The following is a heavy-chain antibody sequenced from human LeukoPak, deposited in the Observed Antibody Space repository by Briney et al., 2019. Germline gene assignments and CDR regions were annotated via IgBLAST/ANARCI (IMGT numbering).Heavy chain of an antibody. CDR3: ARLGRWASWFDP. CDR2: IYYSGST. Sequence: SETLSLTCTVSGGSISSGDYYWSWIRQPPGKGLEWIGYIYYSGSTYYNPSLKSRVTISVDTSKNQFSLKLSSVTAADTAVYYCARLGRWASWFDPWGQGTLVTVSS. CDR1: GGSISSGDYY. V-gene: IGHV4-30-4*01. J-gene: IGHJ5*02. D-gene: IGHD1-26*01.